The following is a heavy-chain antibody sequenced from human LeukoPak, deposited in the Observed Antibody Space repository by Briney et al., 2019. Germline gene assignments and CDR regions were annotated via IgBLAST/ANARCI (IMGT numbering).Heavy chain of an antibody. Sequence: PGGPLRLSCAASGFTFSSYSMNWVRQAPGKGLEWVSSISSSSSYIYYADSVKGRFTISRDNAKNSLYLQMNSLRAEDTAVYYCARGPWDIVATIDFDYWGQGTLVTVSS. CDR2: ISSSSSYI. J-gene: IGHJ4*02. D-gene: IGHD5-12*01. CDR3: ARGPWDIVATIDFDY. V-gene: IGHV3-21*01. CDR1: GFTFSSYS.